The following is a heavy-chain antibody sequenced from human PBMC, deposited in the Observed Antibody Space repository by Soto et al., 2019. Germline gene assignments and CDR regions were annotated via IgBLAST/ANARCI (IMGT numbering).Heavy chain of an antibody. CDR1: GGSISSSSYY. V-gene: IGHV4-39*01. Sequence: SETLSLTCTVSGGSISSSSYYWGWIRQPPGKGLEWIGSIYYSGSTYYNPSLKSRVTISVDTSKNQFSLKLSSVSAADTAVYYCARFPVRLYSSSSVEAFDIWGQGTMVTVSS. D-gene: IGHD6-13*01. J-gene: IGHJ3*02. CDR2: IYYSGST. CDR3: ARFPVRLYSSSSVEAFDI.